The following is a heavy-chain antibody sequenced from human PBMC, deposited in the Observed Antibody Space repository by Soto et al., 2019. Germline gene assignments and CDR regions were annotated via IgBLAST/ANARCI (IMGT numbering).Heavy chain of an antibody. CDR1: GFTVSSNY. V-gene: IGHV3-53*01. Sequence: GESLKISCAASGFTVSSNYMSWVRQAPGKGLEWVSVIYSGGSTYYADSVKGRFTISRDNSKNTLYLQMNSLRAEDTAVYYCARGRQHSPGSFDYWGQGTLVTVSS. D-gene: IGHD3-10*01. CDR3: ARGRQHSPGSFDY. CDR2: IYSGGST. J-gene: IGHJ4*02.